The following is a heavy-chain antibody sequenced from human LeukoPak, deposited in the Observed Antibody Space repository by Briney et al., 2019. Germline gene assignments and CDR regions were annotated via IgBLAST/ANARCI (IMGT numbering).Heavy chain of an antibody. CDR1: EYSFTTYD. CDR3: AREAAITISGVVIFNWFDT. J-gene: IGHJ5*02. V-gene: IGHV1-8*02. CDR2: MNPKRGDT. D-gene: IGHD3-3*01. Sequence: ASVKVSCTASEYSFTTYDINWVRQATGQGLEWRGWMNPKRGDTVYAQKFQGRVTLTRNSSIGTAYMELSSLKSEDTAVYFCAREAAITISGVVIFNWFDTWGQGTLVTVSS.